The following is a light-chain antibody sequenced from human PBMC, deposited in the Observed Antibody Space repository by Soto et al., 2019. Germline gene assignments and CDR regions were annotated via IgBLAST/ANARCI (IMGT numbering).Light chain of an antibody. V-gene: IGKV1-39*01. J-gene: IGKJ4*01. CDR2: TAS. CDR1: QNIDTY. Sequence: DIQMTQSPSSLSASVGDRVTITCRASQNIDTYLNWYQQKPWCAPNLLIFTASSLQGGFPSRFSGGGSGTDFTLPISGLQPAAVATYFCHPGYNSPLTFGGGTKVAIK. CDR3: HPGYNSPLT.